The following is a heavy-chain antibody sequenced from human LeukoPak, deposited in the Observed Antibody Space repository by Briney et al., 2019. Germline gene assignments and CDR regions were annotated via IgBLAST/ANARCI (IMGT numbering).Heavy chain of an antibody. CDR3: AKTPEYSSSSPFDP. Sequence: GGSLRLSCAASGFTFSSYAMSWVRQAPGKGLEWVSAISGSGGSTYYADSVKGRFTISRDNSKNTLYLQMNGLRAEDTAVYYCAKTPEYSSSSPFDPWGQGTLVTVSS. V-gene: IGHV3-23*01. J-gene: IGHJ5*02. CDR1: GFTFSSYA. CDR2: ISGSGGST. D-gene: IGHD6-6*01.